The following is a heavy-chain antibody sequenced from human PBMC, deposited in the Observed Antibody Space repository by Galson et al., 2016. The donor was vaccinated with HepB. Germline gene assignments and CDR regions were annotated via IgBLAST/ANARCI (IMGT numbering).Heavy chain of an antibody. V-gene: IGHV3-30*04. D-gene: IGHD6-19*01. CDR3: AKGAPWLGHFDY. CDR1: GFNFRNFA. CDR2: IWHDAKNQ. J-gene: IGHJ4*02. Sequence: SLRLSCAASGFNFRNFAMHWVRQAPGKGLEWLAVIWHDAKNQFYADSVKGRFTISRDNSKNTVYMDMNSLRAGDTAVYYCAKGAPWLGHFDYWGQGTLVTVSS.